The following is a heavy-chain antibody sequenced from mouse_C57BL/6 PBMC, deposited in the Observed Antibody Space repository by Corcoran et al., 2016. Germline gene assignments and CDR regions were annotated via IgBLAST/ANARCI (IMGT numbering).Heavy chain of an antibody. J-gene: IGHJ4*01. CDR3: ARDYGSSYYYAMDY. D-gene: IGHD1-1*01. CDR2: ISYDGSN. V-gene: IGHV3-6*01. CDR1: GYSITSGYY. Sequence: DVQLQESGPGLVQPSQSLSLTCSVTGYSITSGYYWNWIRQFPGNKLEWMGYISYDGSNNYNPSLKNRISITRDTSKNQFFLKLNSVTTEDTATYYCARDYGSSYYYAMDYWGQGTSVTVSS.